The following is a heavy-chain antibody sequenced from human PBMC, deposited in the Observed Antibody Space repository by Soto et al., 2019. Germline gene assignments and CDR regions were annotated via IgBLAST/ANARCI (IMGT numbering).Heavy chain of an antibody. CDR3: ARSLRITGTTSSPVLAFDI. CDR1: GYTFTSYY. CDR2: INPSGGST. J-gene: IGHJ3*02. Sequence: ASVKVSCKASGYTFTSYYMHWVRQAPGQGLEWMGIINPSGGSTSYAQKFQGRVTMTRDTSTSTVYMELSSLRSEDTAVYYCARSLRITGTTSSPVLAFDIWGQGTMVTVSS. V-gene: IGHV1-46*01. D-gene: IGHD1-7*01.